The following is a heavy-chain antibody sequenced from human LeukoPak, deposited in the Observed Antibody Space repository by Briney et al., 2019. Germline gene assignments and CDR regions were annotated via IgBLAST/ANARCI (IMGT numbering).Heavy chain of an antibody. Sequence: SETLSLTCTVSGGSISSYYWSWIRQPPGKGLEWIGYIYYSGSTNYNPSLKSRVTISVDTSKNQFSLKLSSVTAADTAVYYCARSPPVLRFLEWLFPDAFDIWGQGIMVTVSS. CDR3: ARSPPVLRFLEWLFPDAFDI. D-gene: IGHD3-3*01. J-gene: IGHJ3*02. CDR1: GGSISSYY. CDR2: IYYSGST. V-gene: IGHV4-59*01.